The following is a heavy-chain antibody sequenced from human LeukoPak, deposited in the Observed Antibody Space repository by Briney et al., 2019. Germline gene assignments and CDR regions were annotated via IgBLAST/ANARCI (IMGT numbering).Heavy chain of an antibody. J-gene: IGHJ6*03. CDR3: IRTLIVATSPYVDV. V-gene: IGHV3-74*01. CDR1: GFTFSSYW. Sequence: GGSLRLSCAAAGFTFSSYWMRWVRQAPGKGLVWVSRVNSDVTGTTYADSVEGRFTISRDNAKNTVYLQMNSLRAEDTSIYYCIRTLIVATSPYVDVWGKGTTVSVSS. CDR2: VNSDVTGT. D-gene: IGHD5-12*01.